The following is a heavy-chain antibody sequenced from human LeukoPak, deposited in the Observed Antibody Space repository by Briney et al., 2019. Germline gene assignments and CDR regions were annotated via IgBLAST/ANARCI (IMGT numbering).Heavy chain of an antibody. D-gene: IGHD5-12*01. CDR1: GGSISSSSYY. J-gene: IGHJ4*02. CDR2: IYYSGST. Sequence: SETLSLTCTVSGGSISSSSYYWGWIRQPPGKGLEWIGYIYYSGSTYYNPSLKSRVTISVDTSKNQFSLKLSSVTAADTAVYYCARDIGDYWGQGTLVTVSS. CDR3: ARDIGDY. V-gene: IGHV4-30-4*08.